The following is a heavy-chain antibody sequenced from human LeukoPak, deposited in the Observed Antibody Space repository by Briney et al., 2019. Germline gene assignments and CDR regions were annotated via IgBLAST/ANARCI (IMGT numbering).Heavy chain of an antibody. V-gene: IGHV6-1*01. J-gene: IGHJ3*02. CDR2: TYYRSKWYN. D-gene: IGHD3-9*01. Sequence: SQTPSLTCAISGDSVSSNSAAWNWIRQSPSRGLGWLGRTYYRSKWYNDYAVSVKSRITINPDTSKNQFSLQLNSVTPEDTAVYYCAMACLRMNGYWDYDIWGQGTMVTVSS. CDR3: AMACLRMNGYWDYDI. CDR1: GDSVSSNSAA.